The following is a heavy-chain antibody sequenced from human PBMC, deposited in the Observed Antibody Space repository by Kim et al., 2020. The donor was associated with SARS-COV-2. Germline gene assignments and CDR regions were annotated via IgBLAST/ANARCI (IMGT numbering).Heavy chain of an antibody. V-gene: IGHV3-7*01. J-gene: IGHJ4*02. CDR3: ARKNNFDY. Sequence: GGSLRLSCAASGFTFSGYWMSWVRQAPGKGLEWVANIKYDGSDKYYVDSVKGRFTISRDNAKNSLYLQMNSLLVEDTAVYYCARKNNFDYWGQGTLVTVSS. CDR1: GFTFSGYW. CDR2: IKYDGSDK.